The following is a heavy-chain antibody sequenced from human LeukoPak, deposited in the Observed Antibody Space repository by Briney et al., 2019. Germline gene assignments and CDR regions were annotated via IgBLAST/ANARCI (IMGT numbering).Heavy chain of an antibody. CDR2: IYYNGST. D-gene: IGHD3-16*01. CDR1: GGSIISYY. V-gene: IGHV4-59*08. CDR3: ARHFPDYDYVWGTLDV. J-gene: IGHJ6*02. Sequence: SETLSLTCTVSGGSIISYYWSWIRQPPGKGLEWIGYIYYNGSTNYNPSLKSRVTISVDTSKNQFSLKLSSVTAADTAVYYCARHFPDYDYVWGTLDVWGQGTTVTVSS.